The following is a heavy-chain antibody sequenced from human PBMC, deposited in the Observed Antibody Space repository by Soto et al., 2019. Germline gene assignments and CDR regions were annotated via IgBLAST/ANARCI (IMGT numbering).Heavy chain of an antibody. CDR1: GFTFSSYG. CDR2: ISYDGSNK. V-gene: IGHV3-30*18. Sequence: PGGSLRLSCAASGFTFSSYGMHWVRQAPGKGLEWVAVISYDGSNKYYADYVKGRFTISRDNSKNKLYLQMNSLRAEDTAVYYSAKVFVGMVRGVIIGYYYYYGMDVWGQGTTVTVSS. J-gene: IGHJ6*02. D-gene: IGHD3-10*01. CDR3: AKVFVGMVRGVIIGYYYYYGMDV.